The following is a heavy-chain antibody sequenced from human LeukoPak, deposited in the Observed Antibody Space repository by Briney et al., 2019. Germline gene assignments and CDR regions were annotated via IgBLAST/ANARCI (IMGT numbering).Heavy chain of an antibody. CDR3: AKAKPQGSDRDFDY. CDR1: GYTFTGYY. CDR2: INPNSGDT. Sequence: GASVKVSCKTSGYTFTGYYMHWVRQAPGQGLEWMGRINPNSGDTNYAQKFQGRVTMTGDTSITTAYMKLNSLRSDDTAVYYCAKAKPQGSDRDFDYWGQGILVTVSS. J-gene: IGHJ4*02. D-gene: IGHD1-14*01. V-gene: IGHV1-2*06.